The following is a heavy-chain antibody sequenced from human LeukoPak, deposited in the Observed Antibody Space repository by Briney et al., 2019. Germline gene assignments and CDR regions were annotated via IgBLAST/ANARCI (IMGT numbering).Heavy chain of an antibody. CDR3: ARQRRDYYGSGSYYTWWFDP. CDR1: GYSFTSYW. Sequence: GESLKISCKGSGYSFTSYWIGWVRQMPGKGLEWMGIIYPGDSDTRYSPSFQGRVTTSADKSISTAYLQWSSLKSSHTALYYCARQRRDYYGSGSYYTWWFDPWGQGTLVTVSS. J-gene: IGHJ5*02. D-gene: IGHD3-10*01. CDR2: IYPGDSDT. V-gene: IGHV5-51*01.